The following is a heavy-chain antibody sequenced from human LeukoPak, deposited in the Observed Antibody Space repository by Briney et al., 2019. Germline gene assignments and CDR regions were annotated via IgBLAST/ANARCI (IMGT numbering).Heavy chain of an antibody. J-gene: IGHJ4*02. V-gene: IGHV3-30*01. Sequence: GGSLRLSCAASRFTFSSYAMHWVRQAPGKGLEWVAVISYDGSNKYYADSVKGRFTISRDNSKNTVYLQVNSLRAEDTAVYYCARDRWELRYYFDSWGQGTLVTVSS. CDR3: ARDRWELRYYFDS. CDR2: ISYDGSNK. D-gene: IGHD1-26*01. CDR1: RFTFSSYA.